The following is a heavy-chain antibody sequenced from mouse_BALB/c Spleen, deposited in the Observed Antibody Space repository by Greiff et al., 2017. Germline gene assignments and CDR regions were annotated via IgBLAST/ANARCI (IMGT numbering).Heavy chain of an antibody. D-gene: IGHD4-1*01. Sequence: EVQLQQSGPGLVKPSQSLSLTCTVTGYSITSDYAWNWIRQFPGNKLEWMGYISYSGSTSYNPSLKSRISITRDTSKNQFFLQLNSVTTEDTATYYCARAGWDPYYYAMDYWGQGTSVTVSS. CDR1: GYSITSDYA. CDR3: ARAGWDPYYYAMDY. V-gene: IGHV3-2*02. CDR2: ISYSGST. J-gene: IGHJ4*01.